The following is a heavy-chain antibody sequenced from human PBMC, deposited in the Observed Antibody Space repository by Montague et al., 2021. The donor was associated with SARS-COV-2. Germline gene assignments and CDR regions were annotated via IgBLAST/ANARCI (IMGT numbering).Heavy chain of an antibody. V-gene: IGHV4-59*01. CDR2: IYNSGST. CDR1: GGSISRYS. CDR3: ARVGRGSSWYEVAFDI. Sequence: SETLSLTCTVSGGSISRYSWTWIRQPPGKGLEWIGYIYNSGSTNYSPSLTSRVTISVDTSKNQFSLKLSSVAAADTAVYYCARVGRGSSWYEVAFDIWGQGTVVTVSS. J-gene: IGHJ3*02. D-gene: IGHD6-13*01.